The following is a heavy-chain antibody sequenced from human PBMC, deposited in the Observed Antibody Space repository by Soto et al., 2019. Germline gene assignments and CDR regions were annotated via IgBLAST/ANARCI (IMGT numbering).Heavy chain of an antibody. D-gene: IGHD2-21*02. J-gene: IGHJ3*02. CDR2: IYYSGST. V-gene: IGHV4-39*01. CDR1: GGSISSSSYY. CDR3: ARFTVVTPSSALDI. Sequence: PSETLSLTCTVSGGSISSSSYYWGWIRQPPGKGLEWIGSIYYSGSTYYNLSLMSRVTISVDTSKNQFSLKLSSVTAADTAVYYCARFTVVTPSSALDIWGQGTMDTVSS.